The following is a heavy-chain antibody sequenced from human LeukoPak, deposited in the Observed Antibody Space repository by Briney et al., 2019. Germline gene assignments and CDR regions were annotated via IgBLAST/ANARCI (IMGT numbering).Heavy chain of an antibody. Sequence: KPSETLSLTCAVYGGSFSGYYWSWIRQPPGKGLEWIGEINHSGSTNYHPSLKSRVTISVDTSKNQFSLKLSSVTAADTAVYYCALAVAGTRDAFDIWGQGTMVTVSS. CDR1: GGSFSGYY. D-gene: IGHD6-19*01. J-gene: IGHJ3*02. CDR2: INHSGST. CDR3: ALAVAGTRDAFDI. V-gene: IGHV4-34*01.